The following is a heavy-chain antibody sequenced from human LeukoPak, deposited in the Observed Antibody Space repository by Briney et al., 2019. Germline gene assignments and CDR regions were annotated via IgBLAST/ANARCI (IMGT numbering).Heavy chain of an antibody. V-gene: IGHV4-39*07. CDR1: GGSISSSSYY. CDR3: ARSPSSGYYYGGDGVLYGVI. D-gene: IGHD3-22*01. Sequence: SETLSLTCTVSGGSISSSSYYWGWIRQPPGKGLEWIGSIYYSGSTYYNPSLKSRVTISVDTSKNQFSLKLSSVTAADTAVYYCARSPSSGYYYGGDGVLYGVIWGQGTMVTVSS. CDR2: IYYSGST. J-gene: IGHJ3*02.